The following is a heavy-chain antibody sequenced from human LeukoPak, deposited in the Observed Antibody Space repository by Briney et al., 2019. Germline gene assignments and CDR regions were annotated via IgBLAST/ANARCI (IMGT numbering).Heavy chain of an antibody. J-gene: IGHJ3*02. V-gene: IGHV3-48*03. Sequence: GGSLRLSCAASGFTFSSYEMNWVRQAPGKGLEWVSYISISGSTIYYADSMKGRFTISRDNAKNSLYLQMNSLRAEDTAVYYCARDLWLAAFDIWGQGTMVTVSS. CDR1: GFTFSSYE. D-gene: IGHD2-21*01. CDR3: ARDLWLAAFDI. CDR2: ISISGSTI.